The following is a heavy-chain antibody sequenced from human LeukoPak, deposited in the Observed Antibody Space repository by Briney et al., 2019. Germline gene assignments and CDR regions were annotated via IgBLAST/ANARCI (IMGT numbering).Heavy chain of an antibody. CDR3: AKDLDPLGGATFDY. CDR1: GFTFSSYG. Sequence: GGSLRLSCAASGFTFSSYGMHWVRQAPGKGLEWVSAISGSGGSTYYADSVKGRFTISRDNSKNTLYLQMNSLRAEDTAVYYCAKDLDPLGGATFDYWGQGTLVTVSS. J-gene: IGHJ4*02. D-gene: IGHD1-26*01. V-gene: IGHV3-23*01. CDR2: ISGSGGST.